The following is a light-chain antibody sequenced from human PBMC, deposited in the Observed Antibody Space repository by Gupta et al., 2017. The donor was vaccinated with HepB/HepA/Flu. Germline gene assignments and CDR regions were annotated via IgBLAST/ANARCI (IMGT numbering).Light chain of an antibody. CDR3: SAWDNSLRVYV. V-gene: IGLV10-54*04. CDR2: RND. Sequence: QVGLTQPPSVSKGLRQTATLTCTGNSNNVGYQGAAWLQQHQGHPPKLLSYRNDNRPSGISERFSASRSGNTAFLIITGLQPEDEADYYCSAWDNSLRVYVFGPGTKVTVL. CDR1: SNNVGYQG. J-gene: IGLJ1*01.